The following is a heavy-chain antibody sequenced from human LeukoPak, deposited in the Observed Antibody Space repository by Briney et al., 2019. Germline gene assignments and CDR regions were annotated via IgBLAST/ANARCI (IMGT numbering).Heavy chain of an antibody. CDR1: GFTVSSNY. CDR2: IYSSGST. Sequence: PGGSLRLSCAASGFTVSSNYMSWVRQAPGKGLEWVSVIYSSGSTYYADSVKGRFTISRDNSKNTLYMQMNSLRAEDTGVYYCARSGYTSSPVPKYDYWGQGTLVTVSS. D-gene: IGHD6-13*01. CDR3: ARSGYTSSPVPKYDY. J-gene: IGHJ4*02. V-gene: IGHV3-66*03.